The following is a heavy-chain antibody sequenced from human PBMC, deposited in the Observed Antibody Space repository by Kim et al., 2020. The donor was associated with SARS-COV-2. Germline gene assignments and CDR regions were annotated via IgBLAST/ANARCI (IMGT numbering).Heavy chain of an antibody. D-gene: IGHD3-22*01. CDR1: GGSVSSGSYY. Sequence: SETLSLTCTVSGGSVSSGSYYWSWIRQPPGKGLEWIGYIYYSGSTNYNPSLKSRVTISVDTSKNQFSLKLSSVTAADTAVYYCARDFRPLVVINPHYYGMDVWGQGTTVTVSS. CDR2: IYYSGST. V-gene: IGHV4-61*01. CDR3: ARDFRPLVVINPHYYGMDV. J-gene: IGHJ6*02.